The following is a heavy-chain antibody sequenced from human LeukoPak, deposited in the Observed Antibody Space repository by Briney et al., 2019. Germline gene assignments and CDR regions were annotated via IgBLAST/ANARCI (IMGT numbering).Heavy chain of an antibody. CDR2: IKQDGSAK. D-gene: IGHD6-19*01. CDR1: GFSLSSYW. V-gene: IGHV3-7*01. CDR3: ARAQVTVPGGDF. Sequence: GSLRHSCAASGFSLSSYWMHWVRQAPGKGLEWVANIKQDGSAKYYVDSVKGRFTISRDNAQNLVYLQMNNLRAEDTALYYCARAQVTVPGGDFWGQGTLVTVSS. J-gene: IGHJ4*02.